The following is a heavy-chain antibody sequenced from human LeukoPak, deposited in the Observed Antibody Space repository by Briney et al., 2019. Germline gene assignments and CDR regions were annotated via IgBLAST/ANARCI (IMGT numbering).Heavy chain of an antibody. CDR2: INSDGSST. CDR3: AKDLWFGEAYNWFDP. CDR1: GFTFSSYW. D-gene: IGHD3-10*01. J-gene: IGHJ5*02. Sequence: GGSLRLSCAASGFTFSSYWMHWVRQAPGKGLVWVSRINSDGSSTSYADSVKGRFTISRDNSKNTLYLQMNSLRAEDTAVYYCAKDLWFGEAYNWFDPWGQGTLVTVSS. V-gene: IGHV3-74*01.